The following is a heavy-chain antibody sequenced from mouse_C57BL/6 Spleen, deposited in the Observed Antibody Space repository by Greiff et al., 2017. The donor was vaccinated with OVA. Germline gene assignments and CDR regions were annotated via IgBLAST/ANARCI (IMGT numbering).Heavy chain of an antibody. Sequence: VQLQQSGTVLARPGASVKMSCKTSGYTFTSYWMHWVKQRPGQGLEWIGAIYPGNSDTSYNQKFKSKATLTVDKSSSTAYMQLSSLTSEDSAVYYCARYYSNCDAMDYWGQGTSVTVSS. CDR2: IYPGNSDT. CDR3: ARYYSNCDAMDY. D-gene: IGHD2-5*01. CDR1: GYTFTSYW. J-gene: IGHJ4*01. V-gene: IGHV1-5*01.